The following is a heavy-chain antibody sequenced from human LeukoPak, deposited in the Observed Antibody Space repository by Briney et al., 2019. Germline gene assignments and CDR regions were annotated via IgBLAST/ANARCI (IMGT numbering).Heavy chain of an antibody. CDR3: ARGTYYDFWSGYREKNNWFDP. J-gene: IGHJ5*02. CDR2: INHSGST. V-gene: IGHV4-34*01. Sequence: PSETLSLTCAVYGGSFSGYYWSWIRQPPGKGLEWIGEINHSGSTNYNPSLKSRVTISVDTSKNQFSLKLSSVTAADTAVYYCARGTYYDFWSGYREKNNWFDPWGQGTLVTVSS. CDR1: GGSFSGYY. D-gene: IGHD3-3*01.